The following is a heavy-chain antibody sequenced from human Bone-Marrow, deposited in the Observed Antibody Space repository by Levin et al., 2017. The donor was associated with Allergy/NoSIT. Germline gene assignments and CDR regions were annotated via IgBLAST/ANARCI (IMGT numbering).Heavy chain of an antibody. Sequence: GSLRLSCTVSGGSISGYYWSWVRQPPGKGLEWVGHIFYSGSTNYNPSLKSRVTISINTSKNQFSLNLTSVTAADTAFYYCARSVAREFDYWGQGTLVTVSS. V-gene: IGHV4-59*01. CDR2: IFYSGST. CDR3: ARSVAREFDY. D-gene: IGHD5-12*01. J-gene: IGHJ4*02. CDR1: GGSISGYY.